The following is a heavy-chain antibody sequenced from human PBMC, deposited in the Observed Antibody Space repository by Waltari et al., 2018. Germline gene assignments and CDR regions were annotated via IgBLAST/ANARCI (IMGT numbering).Heavy chain of an antibody. CDR3: ARVHYDFWSGYYI. CDR1: GYPFSDYE. Sequence: QMQLVQSGAGVKKPGASVKVSCKASGYPFSDYEITWVRQATDHGLEGMGWKNPKSGNTVSAQNFQDRVTITRDPSTSTVYMELSSLRSDDAAVYYCARVHYDFWSGYYIWGQGTLVTVPS. D-gene: IGHD3-3*01. CDR2: KNPKSGNT. J-gene: IGHJ4*02. V-gene: IGHV1-8*02.